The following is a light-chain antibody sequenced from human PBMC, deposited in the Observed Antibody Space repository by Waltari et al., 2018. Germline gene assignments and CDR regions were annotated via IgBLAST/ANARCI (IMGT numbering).Light chain of an antibody. J-gene: IGKJ1*01. V-gene: IGKV3-15*01. CDR2: GAS. CDR3: QQYNNWPRT. CDR1: QSVLTN. Sequence: ETVMTQSPATLSVSPGERAILPCRASQSVLTNLVWYQQKPGQAPRLLIYGASNRATGIPARFSGSGSATEFTLTISSLQSEDFAVYYCQQYNNWPRTFGQGTKVEIK.